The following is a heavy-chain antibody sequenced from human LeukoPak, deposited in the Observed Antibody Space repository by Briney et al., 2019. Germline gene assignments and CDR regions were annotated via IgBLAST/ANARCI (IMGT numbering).Heavy chain of an antibody. J-gene: IGHJ5*02. Sequence: GASVKVSCKASGYTFTSYGISWVRQAPGQGLEWMGWISAYNGNTNYAQKLQGRVTMTTDTSTSTAYMELRSLRSDDTAVYYCARDSRLYYDFWSGYPSNWFDPWGQGTLVTVSS. CDR1: GYTFTSYG. V-gene: IGHV1-18*01. CDR2: ISAYNGNT. CDR3: ARDSRLYYDFWSGYPSNWFDP. D-gene: IGHD3-3*01.